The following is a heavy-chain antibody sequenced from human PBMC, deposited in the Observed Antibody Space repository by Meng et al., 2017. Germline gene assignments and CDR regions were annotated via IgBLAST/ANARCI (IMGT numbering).Heavy chain of an antibody. Sequence: QVQLVQSGAEVKKPGASVKVSCKASGYIFASYGIHWVRQAPGQGLEWIGWINSYSGDTNYTQTLQGRVTLTKEPSTSTAYMELRSLRSDDTAVYYCAREERGSGDPWGQGTLVTVSS. D-gene: IGHD2-15*01. J-gene: IGHJ5*02. CDR3: AREERGSGDP. CDR1: GYIFASYG. CDR2: INSYSGDT. V-gene: IGHV1-18*01.